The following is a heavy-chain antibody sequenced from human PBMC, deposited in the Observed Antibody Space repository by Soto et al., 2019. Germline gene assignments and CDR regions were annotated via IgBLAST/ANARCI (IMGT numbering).Heavy chain of an antibody. Sequence: SVKVSCKASGGTFSSYAISWVRQAPGQGLEWMGGIIPIFGTANYAQKFQGRVTITADKSTSTAYMELSSLRSEDTAVYYCARDLSSSSVYYYYYGMDVWGQGTTVTV. CDR1: GGTFSSYA. D-gene: IGHD6-6*01. V-gene: IGHV1-69*06. J-gene: IGHJ6*02. CDR2: IIPIFGTA. CDR3: ARDLSSSSVYYYYYGMDV.